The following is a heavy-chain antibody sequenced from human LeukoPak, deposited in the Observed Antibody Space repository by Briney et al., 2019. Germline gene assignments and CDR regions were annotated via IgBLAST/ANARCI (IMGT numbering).Heavy chain of an antibody. Sequence: GESLRLSCAASGFTLTTYWMHWVRQAPGNGLVWVSRINSDGSSTSYADSVKGRFTISRDNAKNTLYLQMNSLRAEDTAVYYCARGRGRYWYFDLWARGTLVTVSS. CDR1: GFTLTTYW. CDR2: INSDGSST. D-gene: IGHD3-10*01. CDR3: ARGRGRYWYFDL. V-gene: IGHV3-74*01. J-gene: IGHJ2*01.